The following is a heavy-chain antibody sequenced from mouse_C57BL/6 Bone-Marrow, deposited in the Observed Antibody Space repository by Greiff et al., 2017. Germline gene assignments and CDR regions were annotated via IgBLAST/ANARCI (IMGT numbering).Heavy chain of an antibody. CDR2: ISSGSSTI. D-gene: IGHD1-1*01. CDR3: ARVTTVVPYFDY. CDR1: GFTFSDYG. Sequence: EVKLMESGGGLVKPGGSLKLSCAASGFTFSDYGMHWVRQAPEKGLEWVAYISSGSSTIYYADTVKGRFTISRDNAKNTLFLQMTSLRSEDTAMYYCARVTTVVPYFDYWGQGTTLTVSS. J-gene: IGHJ2*01. V-gene: IGHV5-17*01.